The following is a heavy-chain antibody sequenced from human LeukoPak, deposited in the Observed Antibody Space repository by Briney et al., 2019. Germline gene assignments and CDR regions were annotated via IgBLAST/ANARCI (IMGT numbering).Heavy chain of an antibody. Sequence: GGSLRLSCAASGFTFSSYAMSWVRQAPGKGLEWVSAISGSGGSTYYADSVEGRFTISRDNSKNTLYLQMNSLRAEDTAVYYCAKGDYDILTGYYPVDYWGQGTLVTVSS. CDR1: GFTFSSYA. CDR2: ISGSGGST. J-gene: IGHJ4*02. V-gene: IGHV3-23*01. D-gene: IGHD3-9*01. CDR3: AKGDYDILTGYYPVDY.